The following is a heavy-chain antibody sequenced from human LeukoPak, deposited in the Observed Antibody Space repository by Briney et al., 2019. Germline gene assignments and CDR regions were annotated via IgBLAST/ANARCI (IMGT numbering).Heavy chain of an antibody. V-gene: IGHV3-53*04. CDR2: IYSGGST. Sequence: GGSLRLSCAASGFTVSSNYMSWVRQAPGKGLEWVSVIYSGGSTYYADSVKGRFTISRHNSKNTLYLQMNSLRAEDTAMYYCARDSPNCSGGSCYFWGQGTLVTVSS. D-gene: IGHD2-15*01. CDR3: ARDSPNCSGGSCYF. CDR1: GFTVSSNY. J-gene: IGHJ4*02.